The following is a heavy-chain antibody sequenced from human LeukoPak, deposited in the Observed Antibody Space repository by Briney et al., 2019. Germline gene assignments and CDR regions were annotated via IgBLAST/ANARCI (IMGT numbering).Heavy chain of an antibody. CDR3: AITIFGVVIITIDAFDI. D-gene: IGHD3-3*01. Sequence: GASVKVSCKASGGTFSSYAISWVRQAPGQGLEWMGGIIPIFGTANYAQKFQGRVTITADESTSTAYMELSSLRSEDTAVYYSAITIFGVVIITIDAFDIWGQGTMVTVSS. J-gene: IGHJ3*02. CDR1: GGTFSSYA. CDR2: IIPIFGTA. V-gene: IGHV1-69*01.